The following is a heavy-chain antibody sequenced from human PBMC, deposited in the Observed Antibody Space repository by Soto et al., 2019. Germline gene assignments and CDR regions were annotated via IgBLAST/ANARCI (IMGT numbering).Heavy chain of an antibody. CDR3: AREVVHGGPTKGY. CDR2: INAGNGNT. CDR1: GYTFTSYA. D-gene: IGHD2-15*01. J-gene: IGHJ4*02. V-gene: IGHV1-3*01. Sequence: GSVKVSCKASGYTFTSYAMHLVRQAPGQRLEWMGWINAGNGNTKYSQKFQGRVTITRDTSASTAYMELSSLRSEETAVYYCAREVVHGGPTKGYWGQGTMVTVSS.